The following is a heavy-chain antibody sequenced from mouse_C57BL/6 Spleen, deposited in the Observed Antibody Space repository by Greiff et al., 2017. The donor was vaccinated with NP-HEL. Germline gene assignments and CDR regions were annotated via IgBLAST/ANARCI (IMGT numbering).Heavy chain of an antibody. CDR1: GYTFTDYY. CDR3: ARRATTVVAHYAMDY. Sequence: EVQLQQSGPELVKPGASVKISCKASGYTFTDYYMNWVKQSHGKSLEWIGDINPNNGGTSYNQKFKGKATLTVDKSSSTAYMELRSLTSEDSAVYYCARRATTVVAHYAMDYWDQGTSVTVSS. J-gene: IGHJ4*01. D-gene: IGHD1-1*01. CDR2: INPNNGGT. V-gene: IGHV1-26*01.